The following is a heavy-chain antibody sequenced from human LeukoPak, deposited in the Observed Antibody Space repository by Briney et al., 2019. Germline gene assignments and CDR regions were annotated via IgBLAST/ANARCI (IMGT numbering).Heavy chain of an antibody. Sequence: PGGSLRLSCAVSGLTVSNNYMSWVRQAPGKGLEWVSVIYSGGSTYYADSVKGRFTISRDNAKNSLYLQMNSLGAEDTAVYYCARRGTSSSWAHFDYWGQGTLVTVSS. CDR1: GLTVSNNY. J-gene: IGHJ4*02. D-gene: IGHD6-13*01. V-gene: IGHV3-53*01. CDR2: IYSGGST. CDR3: ARRGTSSSWAHFDY.